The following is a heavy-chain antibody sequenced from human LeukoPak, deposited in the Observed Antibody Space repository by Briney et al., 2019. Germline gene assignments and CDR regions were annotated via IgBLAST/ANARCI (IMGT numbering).Heavy chain of an antibody. D-gene: IGHD5-12*01. CDR1: GFTFSSYW. CDR3: TRVRGYDFDF. V-gene: IGHV3-74*01. Sequence: GGSLRLSCAASGFTFSSYWMHWVRQVPGKGLVWVSRINSDASSTNYADSVKGRFTISRDNAKNTLYLQMNSLRAEDTAVYYGTRVRGYDFDFWGQGTLVTVSS. J-gene: IGHJ4*02. CDR2: INSDASST.